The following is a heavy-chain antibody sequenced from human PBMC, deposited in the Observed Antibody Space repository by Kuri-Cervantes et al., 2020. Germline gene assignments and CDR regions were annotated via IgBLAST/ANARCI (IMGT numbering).Heavy chain of an antibody. CDR2: IYHSGGT. V-gene: IGHV4-30-2*01. CDR3: ARYTGDYVWGSYPGYFDY. CDR1: GGSISSGGYS. D-gene: IGHD3-16*02. Sequence: LRLSCAVSGGSISSGGYSWSWIRQPPGKGLEWIGYIYHSGGTYYNPSLKSRVTLSLDGSKNQVSLKLSSVTAADTAVYYCARYTGDYVWGSYPGYFDYWGQGTLVTVSS. J-gene: IGHJ4*02.